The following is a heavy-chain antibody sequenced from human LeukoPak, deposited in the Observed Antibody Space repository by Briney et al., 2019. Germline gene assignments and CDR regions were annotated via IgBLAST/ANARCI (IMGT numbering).Heavy chain of an antibody. CDR2: INPNSGGT. Sequence: ASVKVSCKAFEYTFIGYYMHWVRQAPGQGPEWMGWINPNSGGTIYAQKFQDRVTMTRDTSISTAYMELSRLGSDDTAVYCCANPYYYDSSGYYYYYYYGMDVWGQGTTVTVSS. V-gene: IGHV1-2*02. CDR1: EYTFIGYY. J-gene: IGHJ6*02. CDR3: ANPYYYDSSGYYYYYYYGMDV. D-gene: IGHD3-22*01.